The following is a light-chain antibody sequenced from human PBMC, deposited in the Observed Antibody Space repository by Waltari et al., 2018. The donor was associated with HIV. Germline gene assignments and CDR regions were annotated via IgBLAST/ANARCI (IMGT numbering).Light chain of an antibody. CDR3: AAWDGSLLGVL. CDR1: NSNIGSNT. CDR2: NNY. Sequence: QSVLTQPPSASGTPGQRVTIACSGSNSNIGSNTVNWYKQVPGMAPKLLIYNNYERPSGVPDRFSGSKSGSSASLAISGLQSEDDGDYYCAAWDGSLLGVLFGGGTKLTVL. J-gene: IGLJ2*01. V-gene: IGLV1-44*01.